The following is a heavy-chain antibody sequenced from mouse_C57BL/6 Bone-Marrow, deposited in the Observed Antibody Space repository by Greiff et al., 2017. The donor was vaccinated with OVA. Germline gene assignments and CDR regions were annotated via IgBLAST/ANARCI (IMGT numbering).Heavy chain of an antibody. D-gene: IGHD2-4*01. Sequence: LVESGPELVKPGASVKISCKASGYAFSSSWMNWVKQRPGKGLEWIGRIYPGDGDTNYNGKFKGKATLTADKSSSTAYMQLSSLTSEDSAVYFCARGKGPGIYYDYDEGFAYWGQGTLVTVSA. CDR1: GYAFSSSW. V-gene: IGHV1-82*01. J-gene: IGHJ3*01. CDR2: IYPGDGDT. CDR3: ARGKGPGIYYDYDEGFAY.